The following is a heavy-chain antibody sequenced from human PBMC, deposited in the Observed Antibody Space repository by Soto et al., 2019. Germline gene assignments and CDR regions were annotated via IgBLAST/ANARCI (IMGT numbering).Heavy chain of an antibody. CDR1: GGSISSYY. CDR3: ARWHCYNCVDY. D-gene: IGHD2-21*01. J-gene: IGHJ4*02. CDR2: IYYSGST. Sequence: QVQLQESGPGLVKPSETLSLTCPVSGGSISSYYWSWIRQPPGKGLEWIGYIYYSGSTNYNPSLKSRVTLSVDTAKYQFTLKLSSVTAADTAVYYCARWHCYNCVDYWCQGTLVSVSS. V-gene: IGHV4-59*01.